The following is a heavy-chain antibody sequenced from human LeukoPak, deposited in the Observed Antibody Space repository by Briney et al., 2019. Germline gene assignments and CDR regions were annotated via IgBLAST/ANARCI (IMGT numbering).Heavy chain of an antibody. CDR1: GGSISSYH. D-gene: IGHD2-21*01. Sequence: SETLSLTCTVSGGSISSYHWIWIRQPPGKGLEWIGYIHYSGSTNYNPSLKSRATTSVDTSKKQSSLKLRSVTAADTAVYYCARSVSWGLLVRDDAFDIWGQGTMVTVSS. CDR2: IHYSGST. J-gene: IGHJ3*02. CDR3: ARSVSWGLLVRDDAFDI. V-gene: IGHV4-59*08.